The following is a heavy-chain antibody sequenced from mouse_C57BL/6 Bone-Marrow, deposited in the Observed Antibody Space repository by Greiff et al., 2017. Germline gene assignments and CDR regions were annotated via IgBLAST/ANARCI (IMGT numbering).Heavy chain of an antibody. Sequence: QVQLQQSGAELARPGASVKLSCKASGYTFTSYGISWVKQRTGQGLEWIGEIYPRSGNTYYNEKFKGKATLTVDKSSSTAYMELRSLTSEDSAVYFCARSRGGLLRPFAYWGQGTLVTVSA. CDR1: GYTFTSYG. CDR3: ARSRGGLLRPFAY. D-gene: IGHD1-2*01. V-gene: IGHV1-81*01. J-gene: IGHJ3*01. CDR2: IYPRSGNT.